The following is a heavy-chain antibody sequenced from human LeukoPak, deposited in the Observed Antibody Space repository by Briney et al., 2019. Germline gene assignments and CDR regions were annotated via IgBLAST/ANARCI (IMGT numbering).Heavy chain of an antibody. D-gene: IGHD2-2*02. CDR2: IYSGGST. CDR3: ARHRRAAIRSFIDY. V-gene: IGHV3-66*04. J-gene: IGHJ4*02. CDR1: GFTVSSNY. Sequence: HPGGSLRLSCAASGFTVSSNYMSWVRQAPGKGLEWVSVIYSGGSTYYADSVKGRFTISRDNSKNTLYLQMNSLRAEDTAVYYCARHRRAAIRSFIDYWGQGTLVTVSS.